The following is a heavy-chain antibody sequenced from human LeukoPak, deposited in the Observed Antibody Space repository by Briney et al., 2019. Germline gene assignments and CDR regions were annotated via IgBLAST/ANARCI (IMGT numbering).Heavy chain of an antibody. Sequence: HAGRSLRLSCAASGFTFSSYGMHWVRQAPGKGLEWVAVISYDGSNKYYADSVKGRFTISRDNSKNTLYLQMNSLRAEDTAPYYCAKSVAIYFYYGLDVWGQGTTVTVSS. V-gene: IGHV3-30*18. CDR2: ISYDGSNK. J-gene: IGHJ6*02. CDR3: AKSVAIYFYYGLDV. CDR1: GFTFSSYG. D-gene: IGHD3-3*01.